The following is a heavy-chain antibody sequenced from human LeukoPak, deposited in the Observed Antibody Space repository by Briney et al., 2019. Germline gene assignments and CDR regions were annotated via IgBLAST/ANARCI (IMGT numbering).Heavy chain of an antibody. J-gene: IGHJ5*02. V-gene: IGHV3-48*03. CDR1: GFTFSSYE. CDR3: ARKLWFGEFPLGP. Sequence: GGSLRLSCAASGFTFSSYEMSWVRQAPGKGLEWVSYISSSGSTIYYADSVKGRFTISRDNAKNSLYLQMNSLRAEDTAVYYCARKLWFGEFPLGPWGQGTLVTVSS. D-gene: IGHD3-10*01. CDR2: ISSSGSTI.